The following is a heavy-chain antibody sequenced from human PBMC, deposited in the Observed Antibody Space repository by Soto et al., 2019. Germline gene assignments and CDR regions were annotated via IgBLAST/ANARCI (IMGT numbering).Heavy chain of an antibody. V-gene: IGHV5-51*01. D-gene: IGHD3-22*01. CDR2: IYVGDSDT. CDR1: GNNIASTW. J-gene: IGHJ6*02. Sequence: GESLKISCKGSGNNIASTWIGWVRQMPGKGLEWMGIIYVGDSDTRYSPSFQGQVTISADKSISTAYLQWSSLKASDTAMYYCASTRNGGRYDGSGCYLSSYYYGMDVWGQGTTVTVSS. CDR3: ASTRNGGRYDGSGCYLSSYYYGMDV.